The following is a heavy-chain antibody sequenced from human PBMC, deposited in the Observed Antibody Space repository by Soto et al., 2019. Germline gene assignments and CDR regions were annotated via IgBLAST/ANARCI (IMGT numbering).Heavy chain of an antibody. D-gene: IGHD5-18*01. CDR1: GFSFNTYG. CDR3: AKEIVKYTYGACDY. CDR2: ISYDGSNQ. V-gene: IGHV3-30*18. J-gene: IGHJ4*02. Sequence: QVQLVESGGAVVQPGKSLRLSCAASGFSFNTYGMYWVRQAPGKWLEWVAAISYDGSNQYHADSVKGRFTISRDNSKSTLYLQMNSLRVEATSVYYCAKEIVKYTYGACDYWGQGALVTVSS.